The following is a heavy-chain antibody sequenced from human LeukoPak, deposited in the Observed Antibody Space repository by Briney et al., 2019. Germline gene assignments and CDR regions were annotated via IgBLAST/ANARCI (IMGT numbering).Heavy chain of an antibody. D-gene: IGHD2-15*01. CDR2: IYTSGST. Sequence: PSETLSLTCTVSGGSISSYYWSWLRQPAGKGREWIGRIYTSGSTNYNPSLKSRVTMSVDTSKNQFSLKLSSVTAADTAVYYCARGGGFRYCSGGSCYSTHRFDYWGQGTLVTVSS. CDR1: GGSISSYY. CDR3: ARGGGFRYCSGGSCYSTHRFDY. V-gene: IGHV4-4*07. J-gene: IGHJ4*02.